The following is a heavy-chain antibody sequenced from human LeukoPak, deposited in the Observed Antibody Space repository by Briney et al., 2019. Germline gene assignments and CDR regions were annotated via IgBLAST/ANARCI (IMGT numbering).Heavy chain of an antibody. V-gene: IGHV5-51*01. J-gene: IGHJ6*02. CDR3: ARQTVTTLPDYYYGMDV. D-gene: IGHD4-17*01. CDR1: GYSFTSYW. Sequence: GESLKISCKGSGYSFTSYWIGWVRRMPGKGLEWMGIIYPGDSDTRYSPSFQDQVTISADKSISTAYLQWSSLKASGTAMYYCARQTVTTLPDYYYGMDVWGQGTTVTVSS. CDR2: IYPGDSDT.